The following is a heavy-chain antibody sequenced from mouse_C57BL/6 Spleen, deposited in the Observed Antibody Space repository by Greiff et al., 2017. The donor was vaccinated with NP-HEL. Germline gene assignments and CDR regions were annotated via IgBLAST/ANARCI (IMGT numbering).Heavy chain of an antibody. CDR2: IYPGDGDT. CDR1: GYAFSSYW. V-gene: IGHV1-80*01. CDR3: ASSNLYYFDY. Sequence: VQLKESGAELVKPGASVKISCKASGYAFSSYWMNWVKQRPGKGLEWIGQIYPGDGDTNYNGKFKGKATLTADKSSSTAYMQLSSLTSEDSAVYFCASSNLYYFDYWGQGTTLTVSS. J-gene: IGHJ2*01.